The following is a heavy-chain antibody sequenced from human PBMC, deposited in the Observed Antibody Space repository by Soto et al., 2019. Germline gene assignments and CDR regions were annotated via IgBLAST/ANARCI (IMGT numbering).Heavy chain of an antibody. CDR2: MNPNSGNT. D-gene: IGHD6-13*01. V-gene: IGHV1-8*01. Sequence: QVQLVQSGAEVKKPGASVKVSCKASGYTFTSYDINWVRQATGQGLEWMGWMNPNSGNTGYAQKFQGRGTLTGNTAIRTAYRGLSSLRSEDTAVYYCAREHSSSWRFDYWGQGTLVTVSS. CDR1: GYTFTSYD. CDR3: AREHSSSWRFDY. J-gene: IGHJ4*02.